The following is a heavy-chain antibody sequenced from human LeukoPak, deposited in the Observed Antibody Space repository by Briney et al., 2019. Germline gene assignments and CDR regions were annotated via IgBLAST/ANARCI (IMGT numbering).Heavy chain of an antibody. CDR2: ISYDGSNK. CDR1: GFTFSSYG. V-gene: IGHV3-30*03. D-gene: IGHD3-3*01. CDR3: AWGPKYYDFWSGYSPLSY. Sequence: PGRSLRLSCAASGFTFSSYGVHWVRQAPGKGLEWVAVISYDGSNKYYADSVKGRFTISRDNSKNTLYLQMNSLRAEDTAVYYCAWGPKYYDFWSGYSPLSYWGQGTLVTVSS. J-gene: IGHJ4*02.